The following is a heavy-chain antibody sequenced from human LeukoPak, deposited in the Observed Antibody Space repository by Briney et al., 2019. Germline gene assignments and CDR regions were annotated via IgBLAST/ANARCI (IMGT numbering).Heavy chain of an antibody. V-gene: IGHV4-34*01. CDR2: INHSGSP. Sequence: SETLSLTCAVYGGSFSDYYWTWIRQPPGKGLEWIGEINHSGSPNNNPSLESRVTISVDTSKNRFSLKLSSVTAADTAVYYCARDRYSGYDGFGAFDIWGQGTMVTVSS. J-gene: IGHJ3*02. D-gene: IGHD5-12*01. CDR3: ARDRYSGYDGFGAFDI. CDR1: GGSFSDYY.